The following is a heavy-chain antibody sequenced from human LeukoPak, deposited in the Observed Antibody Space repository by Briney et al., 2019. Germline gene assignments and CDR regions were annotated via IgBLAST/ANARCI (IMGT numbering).Heavy chain of an antibody. D-gene: IGHD6-19*01. Sequence: PGGSLRLSCAASGFTVSSNYMSWVRQAPGKGLEWVSVIYSGGSTYYADSVKGRFTISRDNSKNTLYLQMNSLRAEDTAVYYCARKSSAVAGPRGAFDIWGQGTMVTVSS. CDR3: ARKSSAVAGPRGAFDI. V-gene: IGHV3-66*01. CDR1: GFTVSSNY. CDR2: IYSGGST. J-gene: IGHJ3*02.